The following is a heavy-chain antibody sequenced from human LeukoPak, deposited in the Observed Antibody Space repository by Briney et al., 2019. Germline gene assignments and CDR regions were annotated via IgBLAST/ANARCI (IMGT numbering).Heavy chain of an antibody. CDR3: AYYSGSPSSYFDY. D-gene: IGHD5-12*01. J-gene: IGHJ4*02. V-gene: IGHV3-30*03. Sequence: GRSLRLSCAASGFTFSSYGVHWVRQAPGKGLEWVAVISYDGSNKYYADSVKGRFTISRDNSKNTLYLQMNSLRAEDTAVYFCAYYSGSPSSYFDYWGQGTLVTVSS. CDR1: GFTFSSYG. CDR2: ISYDGSNK.